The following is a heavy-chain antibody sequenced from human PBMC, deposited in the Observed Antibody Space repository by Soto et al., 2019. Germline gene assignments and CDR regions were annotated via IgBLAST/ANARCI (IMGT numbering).Heavy chain of an antibody. CDR3: AKELKYYYDSSGYYYY. CDR2: ISGSGGST. J-gene: IGHJ4*02. Sequence: RLSCAASGFTFSNYAMSWVRLAPGKGLEWVSAISGSGGSTYYADSVKGRFTISRDNSKNTLYLQMNSLRAEDTAVYYCAKELKYYYDSSGYYYYWGQGTLVTVSS. CDR1: GFTFSNYA. D-gene: IGHD3-22*01. V-gene: IGHV3-23*01.